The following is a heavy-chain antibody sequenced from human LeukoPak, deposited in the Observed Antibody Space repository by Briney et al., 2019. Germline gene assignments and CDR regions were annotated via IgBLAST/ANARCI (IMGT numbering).Heavy chain of an antibody. V-gene: IGHV3-74*01. J-gene: IGHJ3*02. CDR2: INSDGRIT. D-gene: IGHD2-2*01. CDR1: GFTFSSYW. Sequence: GGSLRLSCVASGFTFSSYWMHWVRQVPGKGPVWVSRINSDGRITRYADSVKGRFTISRDNAKNTLYLQMNSLRAEDTAVYSCARVGVPQYAFDIWGQGTWVTVSS. CDR3: ARVGVPQYAFDI.